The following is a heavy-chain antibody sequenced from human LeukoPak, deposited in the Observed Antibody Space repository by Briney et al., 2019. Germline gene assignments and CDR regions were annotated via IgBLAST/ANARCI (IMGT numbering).Heavy chain of an antibody. J-gene: IGHJ4*02. V-gene: IGHV1-69*05. Sequence: ASVKVSCKASGGTFSSYAISWVRQAPGQGLEWMGGIIPIFGTANYAQKFQGRVTITTDESTSTAYMELSSLRSEDTAVYYCARGPGCSSTSCWHYFDYWGQGTLVTVSS. CDR2: IIPIFGTA. CDR1: GGTFSSYA. D-gene: IGHD2-2*01. CDR3: ARGPGCSSTSCWHYFDY.